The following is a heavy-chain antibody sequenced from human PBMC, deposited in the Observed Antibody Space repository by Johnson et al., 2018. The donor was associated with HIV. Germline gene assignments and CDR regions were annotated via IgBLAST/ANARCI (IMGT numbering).Heavy chain of an antibody. CDR3: ARDGDAQQLPLGDAFDV. CDR1: GFTFDDYG. J-gene: IGHJ3*01. D-gene: IGHD6-13*01. V-gene: IGHV3-66*01. Sequence: VQQVESGGGVVRPGGSLRLSCAASGFTFDDYGMSWVRQAPGKGLEWVSVIYSGGNTYYADPVRHRFTLSRDDSKNTPYLQMNNLRVDDTGIYYCARDGDAQQLPLGDAFDVWGQGTLVTVSS. CDR2: IYSGGNT.